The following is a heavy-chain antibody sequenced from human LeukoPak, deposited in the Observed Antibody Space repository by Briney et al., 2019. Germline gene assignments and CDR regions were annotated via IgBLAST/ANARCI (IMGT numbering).Heavy chain of an antibody. D-gene: IGHD5-24*01. J-gene: IGHJ4*02. Sequence: PGGSLRLSCAASGFTFSDYYMSWIRQAPGKGLEWVSYISSSGSTIYYADSVKGRFTISRDNAKNSLYLQMNSLRAEDTAVYYCARDTFRWLQFRGGDYFDYWGQGTLVTVSS. CDR3: ARDTFRWLQFRGGDYFDY. V-gene: IGHV3-11*01. CDR1: GFTFSDYY. CDR2: ISSSGSTI.